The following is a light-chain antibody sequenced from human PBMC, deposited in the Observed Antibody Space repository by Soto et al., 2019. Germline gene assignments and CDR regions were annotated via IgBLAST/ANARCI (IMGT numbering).Light chain of an antibody. CDR3: QQTSTTPGT. V-gene: IGKV1-39*01. CDR2: ASS. CDR1: QTVKTY. Sequence: DVQMTQSPSSLSASVGDSVTITCRSSQTVKTYLNWYQHKPGKAPQLLIYASSRLQTGVASRFSGSGSGTYFSLTISSLQPEDFATYYCQQTSTTPGTF. J-gene: IGKJ5*01.